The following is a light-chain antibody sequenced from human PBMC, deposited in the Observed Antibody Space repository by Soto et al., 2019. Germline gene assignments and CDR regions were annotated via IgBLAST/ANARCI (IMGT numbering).Light chain of an antibody. J-gene: IGKJ4*01. V-gene: IGKV3-20*01. Sequence: EIVLTQSPGTLSLSPGERASLSCRASQSVYGTYLAWYQQRPGQAPRLLIYGASSRATGTPDRFSGSGSGTDFTLTISRLEPEDSAVYYCQHYDNLPPLTFGGGTKVDIK. CDR3: QHYDNLPPLT. CDR1: QSVYGTY. CDR2: GAS.